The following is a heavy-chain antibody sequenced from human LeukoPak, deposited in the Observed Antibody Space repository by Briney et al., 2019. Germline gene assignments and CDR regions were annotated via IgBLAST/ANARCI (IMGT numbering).Heavy chain of an antibody. V-gene: IGHV4-4*07. CDR2: IYTGGST. Sequence: SETLSLTCSVSGGSIGTYYWSWIRQPAGKGLEWIGRIYTGGSTNYNPSLKSRVTLSIETPKNQFSLELTSVTAADTAVYYCARRNMITFGGVIVGYYMDVWGKGTTVTVSS. CDR1: GGSIGTYY. D-gene: IGHD3-16*02. J-gene: IGHJ6*03. CDR3: ARRNMITFGGVIVGYYMDV.